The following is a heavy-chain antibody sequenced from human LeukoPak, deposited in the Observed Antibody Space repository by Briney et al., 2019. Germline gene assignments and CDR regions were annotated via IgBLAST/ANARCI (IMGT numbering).Heavy chain of an antibody. Sequence: PGGSLRLSCAVFGFTFSSYAMSWIRQAPGKGLEWVSAISGSGGVTYYADSVKGRFTISRDNSKNTLYLQLNGLRADDTAVYYCAKYDFDTSGYYYVNFDYWGQGTLVTVSS. CDR3: AKYDFDTSGYYYVNFDY. CDR2: ISGSGGVT. D-gene: IGHD3-22*01. J-gene: IGHJ4*02. CDR1: GFTFSSYA. V-gene: IGHV3-23*01.